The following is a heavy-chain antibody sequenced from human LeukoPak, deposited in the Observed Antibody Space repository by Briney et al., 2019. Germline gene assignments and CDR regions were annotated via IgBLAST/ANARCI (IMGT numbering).Heavy chain of an antibody. J-gene: IGHJ5*02. CDR1: RFTFSNYW. CDR3: ARKLYYYDSGGSAGYAGWFDP. D-gene: IGHD3-22*01. Sequence: GGSLRLSCAVSRFTFSNYWMSWVRRAPGKGLEWVANINQDGSEKCYVDSVKGRFSISRDHAKNSLYLQMNSLRAEDAAVYYCARKLYYYDSGGSAGYAGWFDPWGQGTLVTVSS. CDR2: INQDGSEK. V-gene: IGHV3-7*05.